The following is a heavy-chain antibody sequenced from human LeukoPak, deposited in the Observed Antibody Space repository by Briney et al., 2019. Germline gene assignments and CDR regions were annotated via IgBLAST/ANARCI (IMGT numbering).Heavy chain of an antibody. CDR2: ISGSGGST. V-gene: IGHV3-23*01. CDR1: GFTFSSCA. J-gene: IGHJ3*02. CDR3: AKGYYDSSGYYRPDAFDI. Sequence: PGGSLRLSCAASGFTFSSCAMSWVRQAPGKGLEWVSAISGSGGSTYYADSVKGRLTISRDNSKNTLYLQMNSLRAEGTAVYYCAKGYYDSSGYYRPDAFDIWGQGTMVTVSS. D-gene: IGHD3-22*01.